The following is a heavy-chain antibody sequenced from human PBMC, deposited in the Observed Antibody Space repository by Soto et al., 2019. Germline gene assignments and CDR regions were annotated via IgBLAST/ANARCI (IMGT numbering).Heavy chain of an antibody. CDR2: IDPSDSYT. D-gene: IGHD3-22*01. CDR3: ARKGYYYDSSGYYPFSSYYYYYGMDV. J-gene: IGHJ6*02. V-gene: IGHV5-10-1*01. Sequence: ESLKISCKGSGYSFTSYWISWVRQMPGKGLEWMGRIDPSDSYTNYSPSFQGHVTISADKSISTAYLQWSSLKASDTAMYYCARKGYYYDSSGYYPFSSYYYYYGMDVWGQGTTVTVSS. CDR1: GYSFTSYW.